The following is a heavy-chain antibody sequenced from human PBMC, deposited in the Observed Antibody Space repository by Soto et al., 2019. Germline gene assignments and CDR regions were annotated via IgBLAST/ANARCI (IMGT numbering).Heavy chain of an antibody. CDR2: INPSGGST. D-gene: IGHD3-9*01. Sequence: ASEKVSCKASGYTFTSYYMRWVRQAPGQGLEWMGIINPSGGSTSYAQKFQGRVTMTRDTSTSTVYMELSSLRSEDTAVYYCAREGLTYYDILTGHGAFDIWGQWTMVTVSS. V-gene: IGHV1-46*01. CDR1: GYTFTSYY. CDR3: AREGLTYYDILTGHGAFDI. J-gene: IGHJ3*02.